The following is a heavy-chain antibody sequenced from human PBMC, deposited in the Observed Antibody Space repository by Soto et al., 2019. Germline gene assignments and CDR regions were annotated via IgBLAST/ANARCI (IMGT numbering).Heavy chain of an antibody. J-gene: IGHJ3*02. CDR1: GFTFSSYG. V-gene: IGHV3-30*18. CDR2: ISYDGSNK. CDR3: AKDPRAYCGGDCYDAFDI. D-gene: IGHD2-21*02. Sequence: QVQLVESGGGVVQPGRSLRLSCAASGFTFSSYGMHWVRQAPGKGLEWVAVISYDGSNKYYADSVKGRFTISRDNSKNTLYLQMNSLRAEDTAVYYCAKDPRAYCGGDCYDAFDIWGQGTMVTVSS.